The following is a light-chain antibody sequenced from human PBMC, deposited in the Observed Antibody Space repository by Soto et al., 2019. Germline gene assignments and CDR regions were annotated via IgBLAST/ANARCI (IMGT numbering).Light chain of an antibody. J-gene: IGKJ5*01. CDR1: QSVSIL. CDR3: QQYGSSPIT. V-gene: IGKV3-20*01. CDR2: DAS. Sequence: IVLTQSSGPRSLSPGAMATLSCRASQSVSILLAWYQQKPGQAPRLLIYDASSRATGIPDRFSGSGSGTDFALTISRLEPEDFAVYSCQQYGSSPITFGQGTRLEI.